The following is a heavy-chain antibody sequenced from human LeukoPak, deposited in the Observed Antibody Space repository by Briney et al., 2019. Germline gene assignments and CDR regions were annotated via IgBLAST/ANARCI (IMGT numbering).Heavy chain of an antibody. CDR1: GFTFSSYS. D-gene: IGHD5-18*01. CDR2: ISSASGFI. V-gene: IGHV3-21*01. Sequence: GGSLRLSCAASGFTFSSYSMNWVRQAPGKGLEWVSSISSASGFIYYADSVKGRFTISRDNSKNTLFLQMNSLRAEDTAVYYCARDSAFGLYNYGAFDSWGQGTLVTVSS. J-gene: IGHJ4*02. CDR3: ARDSAFGLYNYGAFDS.